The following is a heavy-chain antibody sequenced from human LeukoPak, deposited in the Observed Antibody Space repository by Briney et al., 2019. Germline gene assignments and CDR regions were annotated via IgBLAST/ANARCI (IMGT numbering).Heavy chain of an antibody. CDR1: GFTFSSYW. CDR2: IKQDGSEK. D-gene: IGHD3-3*01. V-gene: IGHV3-7*01. Sequence: PGGSLRLSCAASGFTFSSYWMSWVRQAPGKGLEWVANIKQDGSEKYYVDSVKGRFTISRDNAKNSLYLQMNSLRAEDTAVYEWARGVIFGVVISFDYWGQGTLVTVSS. CDR3: ARGVIFGVVISFDY. J-gene: IGHJ4*02.